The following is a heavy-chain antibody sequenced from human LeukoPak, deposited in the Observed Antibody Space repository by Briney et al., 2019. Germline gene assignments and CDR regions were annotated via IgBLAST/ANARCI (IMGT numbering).Heavy chain of an antibody. Sequence: TGGSLGLSCAASGFTFSSHWMSWVRQAPGKGLEWVANIKQDGSEKYYVDSVKGRFTISRDNAKNSLYLQMNSLRAEDTAVYYCARVGGRSIAARPLDYWGQGTLVTVSS. CDR3: ARVGGRSIAARPLDY. V-gene: IGHV3-7*01. J-gene: IGHJ4*02. CDR2: IKQDGSEK. CDR1: GFTFSSHW. D-gene: IGHD6-6*01.